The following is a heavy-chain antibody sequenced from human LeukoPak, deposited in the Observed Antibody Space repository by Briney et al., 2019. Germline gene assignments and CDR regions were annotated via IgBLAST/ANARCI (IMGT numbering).Heavy chain of an antibody. CDR2: IYYTGTT. CDR3: AREDPQTTVPEGMDV. Sequence: SETLSLTCSVSGGSISTYYWSWIRQPPGKGLEWIGYIYYTGTTNYNPSLRSRVTISVDASRNQFSLRLSSVTAPDTAVYYCAREDPQTTVPEGMDVWGHGTTVIVSS. V-gene: IGHV4-59*01. J-gene: IGHJ6*02. CDR1: GGSISTYY. D-gene: IGHD4-17*01.